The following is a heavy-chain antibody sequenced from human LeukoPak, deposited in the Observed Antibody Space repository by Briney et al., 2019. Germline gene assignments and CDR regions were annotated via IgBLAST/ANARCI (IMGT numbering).Heavy chain of an antibody. V-gene: IGHV4-34*01. CDR3: ARVENYYDSSGYYYVDYFDY. Sequence: SETLSLTCTVSGGSISSYYWSWIRQPAGKGLEWIGEINHSGSTNYNPSLKSRVTISVDTSKNQFSLKLSSVTAADTAVYYCARVENYYDSSGYYYVDYFDYWGQGTLVTVSS. CDR2: INHSGST. D-gene: IGHD3-22*01. J-gene: IGHJ4*02. CDR1: GGSISSYY.